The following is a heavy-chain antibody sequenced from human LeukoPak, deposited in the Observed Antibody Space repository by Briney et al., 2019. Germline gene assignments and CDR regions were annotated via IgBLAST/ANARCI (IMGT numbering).Heavy chain of an antibody. J-gene: IGHJ5*02. Sequence: SETLSLTCTVSGGSISSGNFYWSWIRQPPGKGLVWIGYIFYLGSTYYNLSLKSRVTMSVDTSKNQFSLILRSVTAADTAVYYCARKYPDHWFDPWGQGTLVTVSS. CDR2: IFYLGST. CDR1: GGSISSGNFY. CDR3: ARKYPDHWFDP. V-gene: IGHV4-30-4*01. D-gene: IGHD6-6*01.